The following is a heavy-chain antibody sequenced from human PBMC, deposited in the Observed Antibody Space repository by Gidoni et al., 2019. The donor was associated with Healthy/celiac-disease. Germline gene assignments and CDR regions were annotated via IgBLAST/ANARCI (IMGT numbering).Heavy chain of an antibody. CDR2: IYTSGST. CDR1: GGSISSGSYY. CDR3: ARGDYYDSSGYQPVQH. V-gene: IGHV4-61*02. J-gene: IGHJ1*01. Sequence: QVQLQESGPGLVKPSQTLSLTCTVSGGSISSGSYYWSWIRQPAGKGLEWIGRIYTSGSTNYNPSLKSRVTISVDTSKNQFSLKLSSVTAADTAVYYCARGDYYDSSGYQPVQHWGQGTLVTVSS. D-gene: IGHD3-22*01.